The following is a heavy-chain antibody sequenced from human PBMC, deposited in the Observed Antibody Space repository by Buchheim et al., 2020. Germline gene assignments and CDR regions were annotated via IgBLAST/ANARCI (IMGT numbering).Heavy chain of an antibody. V-gene: IGHV4-59*11. CDR1: GGSITSHY. Sequence: QVQLQESGPGLVKPSETLSLTCTVSGGSITSHYWSWIRQPPGKGLEWIGYIHYTGSTHYNPSLQSRLTISVDTSKTHFSLKLSSVTAADTAVYYCARVIVLASSDAFDIWGQGT. CDR2: IHYTGST. D-gene: IGHD3-3*02. CDR3: ARVIVLASSDAFDI. J-gene: IGHJ3*02.